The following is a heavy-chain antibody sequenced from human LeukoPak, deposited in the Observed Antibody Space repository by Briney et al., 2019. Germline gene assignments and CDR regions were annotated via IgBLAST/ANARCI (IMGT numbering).Heavy chain of an antibody. CDR3: ARAGSSGYYRDFDY. J-gene: IGHJ4*02. D-gene: IGHD3-22*01. V-gene: IGHV1-8*01. CDR2: MNPNSGNT. Sequence: ASVKVSCKASGYIFTSYDINWVRQATGQGLEWMGWMNPNSGNTGYAQKFQGRVTMTRNTSISTAYMELSSLRSEDTAVYYCARAGSSGYYRDFDYWGQGTLVTVSS. CDR1: GYIFTSYD.